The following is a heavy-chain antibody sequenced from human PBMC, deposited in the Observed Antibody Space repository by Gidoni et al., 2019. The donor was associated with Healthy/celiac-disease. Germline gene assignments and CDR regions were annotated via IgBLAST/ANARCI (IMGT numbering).Heavy chain of an antibody. CDR3: ARDITMVRGGILD. D-gene: IGHD3-10*01. J-gene: IGHJ4*02. CDR2: IYSGGST. CDR1: GFTVSSNY. V-gene: IGHV3-66*02. Sequence: EVQLVESGGGLVPPGGPLRSSFPSPGFTVSSNYMSWVRQAPGKGLEWVSVIYSGGSTYYADSVKGRFTISRDNAKNTLYLQMNSLRAEDTAVYYCARDITMVRGGILDWGQGTLVTVSS.